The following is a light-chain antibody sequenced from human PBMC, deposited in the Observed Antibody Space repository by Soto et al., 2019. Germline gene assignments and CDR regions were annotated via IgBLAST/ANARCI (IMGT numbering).Light chain of an antibody. Sequence: IQMTQSPSSLSASVGDRVTITCQASQDISKNLNWYQQKPGKAPKLLNYDASSLLTGVPSRFSGSGSAIHVTFTISSLQPEDVVTYYCQQYDNLRPITFGQGTRLEIK. CDR1: QDISKN. CDR3: QQYDNLRPIT. J-gene: IGKJ5*01. CDR2: DAS. V-gene: IGKV1-33*01.